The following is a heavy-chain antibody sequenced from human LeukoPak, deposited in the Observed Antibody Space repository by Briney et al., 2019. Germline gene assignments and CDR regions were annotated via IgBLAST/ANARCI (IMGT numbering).Heavy chain of an antibody. CDR1: GFTFSTYS. CDR3: ARDKSNDPFDI. J-gene: IGHJ3*02. V-gene: IGHV3-21*01. CDR2: ISSDSTYM. Sequence: GGSLRLSCAPSGFTFSTYSMNWVRQAPGKGLEWVSAISSDSTYMYYADSVKGRFTISRDDAKNSLYLQMNSLRAEDTAVYYCARDKSNDPFDIWGQGTMVTVSS.